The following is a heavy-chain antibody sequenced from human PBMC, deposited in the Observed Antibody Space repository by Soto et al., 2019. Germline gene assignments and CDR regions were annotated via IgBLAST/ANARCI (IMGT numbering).Heavy chain of an antibody. CDR3: ARDIVGYYYYGMDV. CDR2: IYYSGST. CDR1: GGSISSGGYY. V-gene: IGHV4-31*03. D-gene: IGHD1-26*01. Sequence: SETLSLTCTVSGGSISSGGYYWSWIRQHPGKGLEWIGYIYYSGSTYYNPSLKSRVTTSVDTSKNQFSLKLSSVTAADTAVYYCARDIVGYYYYGMDVWGQGTTVTVSS. J-gene: IGHJ6*02.